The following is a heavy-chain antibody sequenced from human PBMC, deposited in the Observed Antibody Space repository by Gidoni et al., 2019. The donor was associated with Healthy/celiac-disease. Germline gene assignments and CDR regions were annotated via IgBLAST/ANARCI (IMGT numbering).Heavy chain of an antibody. CDR2: IYPGDSDT. CDR1: GYSFTSYW. D-gene: IGHD4-17*01. J-gene: IGHJ3*02. V-gene: IGHV5-51*01. Sequence: EVQLVQSGAEVKKPGESLKISCKGSGYSFTSYWIGWVRQMPGKGLEWMGIIYPGDSDTRYSPSFQGQVTISADKSISTAYLQWSSLKASDTAMYYCARPRTTVVTDDAFDIWGQGTMVTVSS. CDR3: ARPRTTVVTDDAFDI.